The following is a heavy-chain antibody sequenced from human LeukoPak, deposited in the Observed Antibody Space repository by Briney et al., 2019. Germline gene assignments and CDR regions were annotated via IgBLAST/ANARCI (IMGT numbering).Heavy chain of an antibody. CDR2: ISGSGGST. CDR1: GFTFSSYA. Sequence: GGSLRLSCAAPGFTFSSYAMSWVRQAPGKGLEWVSAISGSGGSTYYADSVKGRFTISRDNSKNTLYLQMNSLRAEDTAVYYCAKVVPPEDIVVVPAAPFDYWGQGTLVTVSS. CDR3: AKVVPPEDIVVVPAAPFDY. V-gene: IGHV3-23*01. D-gene: IGHD2-2*01. J-gene: IGHJ4*02.